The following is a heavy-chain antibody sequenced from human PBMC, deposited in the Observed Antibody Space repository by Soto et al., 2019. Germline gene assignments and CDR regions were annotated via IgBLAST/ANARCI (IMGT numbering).Heavy chain of an antibody. CDR2: IYPGDSDT. D-gene: IGHD2-2*01. CDR3: ARRIVVVPGDYYYGMDV. V-gene: IGHV5-51*01. CDR1: GYSFTSYW. J-gene: IGHJ6*02. Sequence: GESLKISCKGSGYSFTSYWIGWVRQMPGKGLEWMGVIYPGDSDTRYSPSFQGQVTISADKSISTAYLQWSSLKASDTAMYYCARRIVVVPGDYYYGMDVWGQGTTVTV.